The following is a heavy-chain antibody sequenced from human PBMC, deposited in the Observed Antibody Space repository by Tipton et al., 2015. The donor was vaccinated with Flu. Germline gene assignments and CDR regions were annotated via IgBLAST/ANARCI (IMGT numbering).Heavy chain of an antibody. Sequence: SLRLSCTASGFTFSGSALHWVRQASGKGLEWVGRVGTKPNTDATAYAASVKGRFTISRDDLKNTASLQMNSLKTEDTAVYYCTRVAVAGDYFDYWGRGTLVTVSS. D-gene: IGHD6-19*01. CDR3: TRVAVAGDYFDY. CDR2: VGTKPNTDAT. CDR1: GFTFSGSA. J-gene: IGHJ4*02. V-gene: IGHV3-73*01.